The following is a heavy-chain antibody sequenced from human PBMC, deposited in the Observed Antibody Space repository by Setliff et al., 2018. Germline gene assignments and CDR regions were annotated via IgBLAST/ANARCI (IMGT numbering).Heavy chain of an antibody. V-gene: IGHV1-69*13. CDR2: IIPIFGTA. Sequence: SVKVSCKASGGTFSSYTINWVRQAPGQGLEWMGGIIPIFGTANHAQNFQGRVTITADESTDTAYMELSRLRSDDTAVYYCARGMTYYYDSSGYPDYWGQGTLVTVSS. J-gene: IGHJ4*02. CDR3: ARGMTYYYDSSGYPDY. CDR1: GGTFSSYT. D-gene: IGHD3-22*01.